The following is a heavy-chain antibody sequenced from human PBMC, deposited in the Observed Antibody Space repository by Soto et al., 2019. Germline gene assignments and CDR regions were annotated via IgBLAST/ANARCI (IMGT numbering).Heavy chain of an antibody. D-gene: IGHD4-17*01. V-gene: IGHV1-69*06. CDR2: IIPIFGTA. J-gene: IGHJ4*02. CDR3: ARVGGATVTTWGLIDY. Sequence: QVQLVESGGGVVQPGRSLRLSCAASGGTFSSYAISWVRQAPGQGLEWMGGIIPIFGTANYAQKFQGRVTITADKSTSTAYMELSSLRSEDTAVYYCARVGGATVTTWGLIDYWGQGTLVTVSS. CDR1: GGTFSSYA.